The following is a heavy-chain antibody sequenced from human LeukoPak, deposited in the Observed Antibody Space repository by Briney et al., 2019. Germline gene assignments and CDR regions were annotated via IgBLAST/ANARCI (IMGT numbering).Heavy chain of an antibody. CDR2: IYYSGST. Sequence: PSETLSLTCTVSGGSISSSSYYWGWIRQPPGKGLEWIGSIYYSGSTYYNPSLKSRVTISVDTSKNQFSLKLSSVTAADTAVYYCARAREWELLFDYWGQGTLVTVSS. J-gene: IGHJ4*02. CDR3: ARAREWELLFDY. D-gene: IGHD1-26*01. CDR1: GGSISSSSYY. V-gene: IGHV4-39*07.